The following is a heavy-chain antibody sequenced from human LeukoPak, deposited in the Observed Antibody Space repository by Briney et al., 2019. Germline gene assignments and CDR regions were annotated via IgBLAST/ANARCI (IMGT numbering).Heavy chain of an antibody. V-gene: IGHV3-48*04. CDR3: ARDLGYSSGWYSDY. J-gene: IGHJ4*02. Sequence: PGGSLRLSCAASGFTFSSYSMNWVRQAPGKGLEWVSYISSSSSTIYYADSVKGRFTISRDNAKNSLYLQMNSLRAEDTAVYYCARDLGYSSGWYSDYWGQGTLVTVSS. CDR1: GFTFSSYS. CDR2: ISSSSSTI. D-gene: IGHD6-19*01.